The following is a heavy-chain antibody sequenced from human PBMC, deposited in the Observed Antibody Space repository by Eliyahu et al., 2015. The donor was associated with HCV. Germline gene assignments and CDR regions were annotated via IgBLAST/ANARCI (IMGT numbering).Heavy chain of an antibody. CDR2: FDPEDGET. Sequence: LEWMGGFDPEDGETIYAQKFQGRVTMTEDTSTDTAYMELSSLRSEDTAVYYCATAQKYYYDSSGYYAEYFQHWGQGTLVTVSS. CDR3: ATAQKYYYDSSGYYAEYFQH. J-gene: IGHJ1*01. D-gene: IGHD3-22*01. V-gene: IGHV1-24*01.